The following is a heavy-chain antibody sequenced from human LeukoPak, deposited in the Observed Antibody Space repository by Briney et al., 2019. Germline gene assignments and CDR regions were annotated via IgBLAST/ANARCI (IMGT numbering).Heavy chain of an antibody. CDR2: INPNSGGT. D-gene: IGHD3-16*02. Sequence: GASVKVSCKASGYTFTGYYMHWVRQAPGQGLEWMGWINPNSGGTNYAQKFQGRVTMTRDTSISTAYMELSRLRSDDTAVYYCARGFMITFGGVIVIFRDWGQGTPVTVSS. V-gene: IGHV1-2*02. CDR1: GYTFTGYY. J-gene: IGHJ4*02. CDR3: ARGFMITFGGVIVIFRD.